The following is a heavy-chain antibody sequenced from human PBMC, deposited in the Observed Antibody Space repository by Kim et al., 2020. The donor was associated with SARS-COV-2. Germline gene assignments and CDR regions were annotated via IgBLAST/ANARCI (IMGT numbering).Heavy chain of an antibody. V-gene: IGHV3-64D*09. CDR1: GFTFSSYA. CDR2: ISSNGGST. J-gene: IGHJ3*02. Sequence: GGSLRLSCSASGFTFSSYAMHWVRQAPGKGLEYVSAISSNGGSTYYADSVKGRFTISRDNSKNTLYLQMSSLRAEDTAVYYCVKGVWSGYSGAFDIWGQGTMVTVSS. CDR3: VKGVWSGYSGAFDI. D-gene: IGHD3-3*01.